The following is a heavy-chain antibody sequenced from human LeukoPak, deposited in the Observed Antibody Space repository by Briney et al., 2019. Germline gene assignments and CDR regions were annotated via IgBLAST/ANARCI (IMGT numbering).Heavy chain of an antibody. D-gene: IGHD2-2*01. CDR3: ARSGWFGIVVPAAMHWFDP. Sequence: SETLSLTCTVSGVSISTDTFYWGWIRQPPGKGLEWIANIYYTGSSYYNPSLKSRVTISVDTSKNQFSLKVRSVTAADTAVYYCARSGWFGIVVPAAMHWFDPWGQGTLVTVSS. CDR2: IYYTGSS. J-gene: IGHJ5*02. CDR1: GVSISTDTFY. V-gene: IGHV4-39*07.